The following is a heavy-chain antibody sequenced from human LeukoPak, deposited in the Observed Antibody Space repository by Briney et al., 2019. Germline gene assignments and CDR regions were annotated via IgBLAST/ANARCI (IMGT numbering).Heavy chain of an antibody. CDR2: MFYTGST. V-gene: IGHV4-59*01. Sequence: PSETLSLTCTVSGGSITNYYWSWIRQPPGKGLEWIGYMFYTGSTNYNPSLKSRVTISLDTSKNQLSLNLYSLTAADAAVYYCARALEWRPGYYMDVWGKGTTVTVSS. CDR1: GGSITNYY. D-gene: IGHD3-3*01. J-gene: IGHJ6*03. CDR3: ARALEWRPGYYMDV.